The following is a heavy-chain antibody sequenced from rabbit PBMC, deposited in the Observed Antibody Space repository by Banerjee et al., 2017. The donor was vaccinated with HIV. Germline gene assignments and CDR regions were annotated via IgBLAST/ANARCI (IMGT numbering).Heavy chain of an antibody. CDR1: GFDFCGYY. Sequence: QSLEESGGGLVQPGGSLTLSCKGSGFDFCGYYMSWVRQAPGKGLEWIGCIYTDTDSTSYANWAKGRFTISKTSSTTVTLQMTSLTAADTATYFCAREIYAGYGYGLWGPGTLVTVS. V-gene: IGHV1S40*01. J-gene: IGHJ4*01. CDR2: IYTDTDST. D-gene: IGHD6-1*01. CDR3: AREIYAGYGYGL.